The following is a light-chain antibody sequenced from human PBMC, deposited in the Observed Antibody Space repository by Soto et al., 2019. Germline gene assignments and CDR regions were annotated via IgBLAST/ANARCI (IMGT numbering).Light chain of an antibody. CDR2: NVS. Sequence: QSVLTQPASVSGSPGQSITISCTGTSSDVGGYNSVSWYQQHPGKAPKLMIYNVSNRPSGVSNRFSGSKSGNTASLTISGLQAEDEADYYCSSYTSSSTYVFGTGTNVTVL. V-gene: IGLV2-14*01. J-gene: IGLJ1*01. CDR3: SSYTSSSTYV. CDR1: SSDVGGYNS.